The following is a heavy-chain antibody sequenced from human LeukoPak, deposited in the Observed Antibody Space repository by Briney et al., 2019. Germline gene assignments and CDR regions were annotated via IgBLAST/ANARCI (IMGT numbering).Heavy chain of an antibody. D-gene: IGHD6-13*01. Sequence: GGSLRLSCAASGFTFSSYAMSWVRQAPGKGLEWVSAISGSGGSTYYADSVKGRFTISRDNSKNTLYLQMNSLRAEDTAVYYCAKANYRQQLVPSDYFDYWGQGTLVTVSS. V-gene: IGHV3-23*01. CDR1: GFTFSSYA. CDR2: ISGSGGST. J-gene: IGHJ4*02. CDR3: AKANYRQQLVPSDYFDY.